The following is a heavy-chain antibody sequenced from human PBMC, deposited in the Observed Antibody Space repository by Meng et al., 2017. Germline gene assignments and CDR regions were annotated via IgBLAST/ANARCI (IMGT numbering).Heavy chain of an antibody. J-gene: IGHJ6*02. CDR2: ISGSGGST. V-gene: IGHV3-23*01. Sequence: GESLKISCAASGFTFSSYAMSWVRQAPGKGLEWVSAISGSGGSTYYADSVKGRFTISRDNSKNTLYLQMNSLRAEDTAVYYCAKQEQQLVLWYYGMDVWGQGNTVTGAS. CDR3: AKQEQQLVLWYYGMDV. D-gene: IGHD6-13*01. CDR1: GFTFSSYA.